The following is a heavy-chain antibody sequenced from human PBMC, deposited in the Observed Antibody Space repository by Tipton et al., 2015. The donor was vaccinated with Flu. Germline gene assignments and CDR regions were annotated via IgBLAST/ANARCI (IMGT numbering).Heavy chain of an antibody. D-gene: IGHD2/OR15-2a*01. V-gene: IGHV4-34*01. CDR3: ARHTRIAIGCLNWFDP. CDR1: GGSLSGYY. CDR2: INHSGST. Sequence: TLSLTCAVYGGSLSGYYWSWIRQSPGKGLEWIGEINHSGSTNYNPSLKSRLTISLDMSKNQFTLNLYSVSAAAAAVYYCARHTRIAIGCLNWFDPGGQGTLVTVSS. J-gene: IGHJ5*02.